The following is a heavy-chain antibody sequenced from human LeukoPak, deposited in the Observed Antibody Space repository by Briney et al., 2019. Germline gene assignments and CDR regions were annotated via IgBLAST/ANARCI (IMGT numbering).Heavy chain of an antibody. Sequence: GASVKVSCKASGSTFTDYYMHWVRQAPGQGLEWMGRINPNSGVTNYAQKFQGRVSMTRDTSISTAYMELSRLTSDDTAVYYGAKTRDRSGEDYWGEGTLVTVSS. CDR3: AKTRDRSGEDY. CDR1: GSTFTDYY. CDR2: INPNSGVT. J-gene: IGHJ4*02. V-gene: IGHV1-2*02. D-gene: IGHD3-22*01.